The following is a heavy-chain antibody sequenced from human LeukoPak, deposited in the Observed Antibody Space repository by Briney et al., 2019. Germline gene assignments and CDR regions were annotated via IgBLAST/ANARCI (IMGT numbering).Heavy chain of an antibody. CDR1: GGSISGYY. J-gene: IGHJ4*02. V-gene: IGHV4-4*07. CDR3: ARQLGDRLLFDY. D-gene: IGHD2-21*01. CDR2: IFHSGST. Sequence: PSETLSLTCTVSGGSISGYYWNWIRQPAGKGLEWIGRIFHSGSTNYNPSLNSRVTMSVDTSRNQFPLKLSSVTAADTAVYYCARQLGDRLLFDYWGQGTLVTVSS.